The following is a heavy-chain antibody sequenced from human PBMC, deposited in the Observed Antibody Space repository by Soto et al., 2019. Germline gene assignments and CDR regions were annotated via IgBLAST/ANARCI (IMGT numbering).Heavy chain of an antibody. D-gene: IGHD6-19*01. CDR1: GYTFTSYY. CDR2: INPSGGST. J-gene: IGHJ4*02. V-gene: IGHV1-46*01. Sequence: ASVKVSCKASGYTFTSYYMHCVRQAPGQGLEWMGIINPSGGSTSYAQKFQGRVTMTRDTSTSTVYMELSSLRSEDTAVYYCARVRSSGWFDYWGQGTLVTVSS. CDR3: ARVRSSGWFDY.